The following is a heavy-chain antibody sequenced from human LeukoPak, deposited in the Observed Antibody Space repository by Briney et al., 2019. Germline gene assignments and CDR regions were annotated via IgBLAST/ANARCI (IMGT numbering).Heavy chain of an antibody. V-gene: IGHV1-18*01. CDR1: GYTFTSYG. J-gene: IGHJ5*02. D-gene: IGHD3-3*01. CDR2: ISTYNGNT. Sequence: ASVKVSCKASGYTFTSYGISWVRQAPAQGLEWMGWISTYNGNTNYAQKRQGRVTMTTDTSTSTAYMELRSLRSDDTAVYYCARDRDDFWSGYTGPDWFDPWGQGTLVTVSS. CDR3: ARDRDDFWSGYTGPDWFDP.